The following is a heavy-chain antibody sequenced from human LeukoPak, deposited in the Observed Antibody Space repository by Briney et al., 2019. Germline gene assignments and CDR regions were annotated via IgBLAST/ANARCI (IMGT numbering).Heavy chain of an antibody. D-gene: IGHD5-18*01. CDR1: GGSFSGYY. Sequence: SETLSLTCAVYGGSFSGYYWSWIRQPPGKGLEWIGEINHSGSTNYNPSLKSRVTISVDTSKNQFSLKLSSVTAADTAVYYCARGRGYSYGYSDYWAREPWSPSPQ. CDR3: ARGRGYSYGYSDY. J-gene: IGHJ4*02. V-gene: IGHV4-34*01. CDR2: INHSGST.